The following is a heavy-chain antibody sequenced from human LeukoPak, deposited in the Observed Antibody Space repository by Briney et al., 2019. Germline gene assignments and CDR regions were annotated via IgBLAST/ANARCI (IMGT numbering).Heavy chain of an antibody. V-gene: IGHV5-51*01. J-gene: IGHJ4*02. D-gene: IGHD3-22*01. CDR1: GYNFATYW. CDR2: IYPGDSDT. Sequence: GESLKISCKGSGYNFATYWIGWVRQMPGKGLEWMGIIYPGDSDTRYSPSFQGQVTISADKSISAAYLQWSSLKASDTAMYYCARSYGSSGYPVYWGQGTLVTVSS. CDR3: ARSYGSSGYPVY.